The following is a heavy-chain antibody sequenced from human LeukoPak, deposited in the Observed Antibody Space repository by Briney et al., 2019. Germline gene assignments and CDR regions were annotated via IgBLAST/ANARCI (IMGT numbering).Heavy chain of an antibody. J-gene: IGHJ4*02. CDR3: ARGAPDYFDY. Sequence: GGSLRLSCAASGFTFSSHSMNWVRQAPGKGLEWVSYISSSSSTIYYADSVKGRFTISRDNAKNSLYLQMNSLRAEDTAVYYCARGAPDYFDYWGQGTLVTVSS. D-gene: IGHD1-26*01. CDR1: GFTFSSHS. CDR2: ISSSSSTI. V-gene: IGHV3-48*01.